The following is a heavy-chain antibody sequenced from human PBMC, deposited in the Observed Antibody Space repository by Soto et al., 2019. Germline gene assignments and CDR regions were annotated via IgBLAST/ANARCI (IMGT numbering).Heavy chain of an antibody. J-gene: IGHJ4*02. V-gene: IGHV3-23*01. CDR1: GFTFSSYA. Sequence: EVQLLESGGGLVQPGGPLSLSWAASGFTFSSYAMSWVPQAPGKGLEGVSTISGSGGTTYYADSVKGRFTISRDNSKNTLYLQMNSLRAEDTAVYYCAKGPLYGDYVSGWGQGTLVTVSS. CDR3: AKGPLYGDYVSG. CDR2: ISGSGGTT. D-gene: IGHD4-17*01.